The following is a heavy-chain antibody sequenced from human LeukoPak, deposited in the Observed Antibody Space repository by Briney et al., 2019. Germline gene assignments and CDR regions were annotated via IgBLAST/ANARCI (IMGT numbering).Heavy chain of an antibody. CDR3: ARGVLITFGGVIPPFDF. D-gene: IGHD3-16*02. V-gene: IGHV3-48*01. Sequence: GGSLRLSCEASGFTFSRYSMNWVRQAPGKGLEWVSSISSRSSTIFYADSVKGRFTISRDNAKSSLYLQMNSLRAEDTAVYYCARGVLITFGGVIPPFDFWGLGTLVTVSS. J-gene: IGHJ4*02. CDR2: ISSRSSTI. CDR1: GFTFSRYS.